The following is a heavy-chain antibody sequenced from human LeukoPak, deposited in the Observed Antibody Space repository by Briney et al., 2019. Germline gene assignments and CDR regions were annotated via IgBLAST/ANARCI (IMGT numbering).Heavy chain of an antibody. D-gene: IGHD3-10*01. CDR3: ARVSPSGVWDV. J-gene: IGHJ6*02. V-gene: IGHV4-61*02. CDR2: IYTSGST. Sequence: SETLSLTCTVSGGSITSSSYYWSWIRQPAGKGLEWIGRIYTSGSTNYNPSLNSRVTISIDTSKNQFSLSLSSVTAADMAVYYCARVSPSGVWDVWGQGTTVTVSS. CDR1: GGSITSSSYY.